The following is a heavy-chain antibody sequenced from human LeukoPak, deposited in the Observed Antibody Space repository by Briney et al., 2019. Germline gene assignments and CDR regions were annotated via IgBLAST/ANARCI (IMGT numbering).Heavy chain of an antibody. Sequence: GGSLRLSCAASGFTVSSNYMSWVRQAPGKGLEWVSVIYSGGSTYYADSVKGRFTISRDNSKNTLYLQMNSLRAEDTAVYYCANPGGRRGYDFWSGYYRGAFDIWGQGTMVTVSS. D-gene: IGHD3-3*01. CDR3: ANPGGRRGYDFWSGYYRGAFDI. CDR2: IYSGGST. V-gene: IGHV3-53*01. J-gene: IGHJ3*02. CDR1: GFTVSSNY.